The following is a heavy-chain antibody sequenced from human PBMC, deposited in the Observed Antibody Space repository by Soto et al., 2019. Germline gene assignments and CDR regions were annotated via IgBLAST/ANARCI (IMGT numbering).Heavy chain of an antibody. V-gene: IGHV1-2*02. CDR1: GYTFTGHY. Sequence: ASVKVSCKASGYTFTGHYMHWVRQAPGQGLEWMGLINPNSGGTNYAQKFQGRVTMTRDTSISTANMELSRLPSDDTAVYYCARAASPNYCYYGMDVWGQGTTVTVSS. J-gene: IGHJ6*02. CDR3: ARAASPNYCYYGMDV. D-gene: IGHD2-2*01. CDR2: INPNSGGT.